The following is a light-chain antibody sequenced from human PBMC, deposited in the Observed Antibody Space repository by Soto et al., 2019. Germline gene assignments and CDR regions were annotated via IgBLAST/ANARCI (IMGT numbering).Light chain of an antibody. CDR1: QSVSIY. CDR3: QQRSNWPPKIT. CDR2: DAS. V-gene: IGKV3-11*01. Sequence: IVMTQSPATLSVSPGERATLSCRASQSVSIYLAWYQQKPGQAPRLLIYDASNRATGIPARFSGSGSGTDFTLTIGSLEPEDFAVYYCQQRSNWPPKITFGQGTRLENK. J-gene: IGKJ5*01.